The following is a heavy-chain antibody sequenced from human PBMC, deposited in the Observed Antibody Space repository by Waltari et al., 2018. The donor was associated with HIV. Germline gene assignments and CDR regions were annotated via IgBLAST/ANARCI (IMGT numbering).Heavy chain of an antibody. CDR1: GFIFSSYA. J-gene: IGHJ4*02. CDR2: ITGSGGGT. CDR3: AKYLDCSGTSCYTPYFDY. Sequence: EVQLLESGGGLVQPGGSLRLSCAASGFIFSSYAMSLVRQAPGKGLEWVSAITGSGGGTYYADSVKGRFTFSRDNSQNTLYLQMNSLRAEDTAVYYCAKYLDCSGTSCYTPYFDYWGQGTLVTVSP. D-gene: IGHD2-2*02. V-gene: IGHV3-23*01.